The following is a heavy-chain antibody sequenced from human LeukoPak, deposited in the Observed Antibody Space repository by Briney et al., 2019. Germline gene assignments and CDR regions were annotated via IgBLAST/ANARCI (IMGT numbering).Heavy chain of an antibody. CDR2: IYYSGST. CDR1: GGSISSSSYY. J-gene: IGHJ4*02. V-gene: IGHV4-39*07. CDR3: ASGGYFDWLFYPLGY. D-gene: IGHD3-9*01. Sequence: NPSETLSLTCTVSGGSISSSSYYWGWIRQPPGKGLEWIGSIYYSGSTYYNPSLKSRVTISVDTSKNQFSLKLSSVTAADTAVYYCASGGYFDWLFYPLGYWGQGTLVTVSS.